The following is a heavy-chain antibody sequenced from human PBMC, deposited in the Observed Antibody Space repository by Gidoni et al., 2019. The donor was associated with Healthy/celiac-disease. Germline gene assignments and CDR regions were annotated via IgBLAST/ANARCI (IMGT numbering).Heavy chain of an antibody. CDR3: ARDLSGWFDT. V-gene: IGHV1-69*01. CDR1: GGTFSSYA. J-gene: IGHJ5*02. Sequence: EVKKPGSSVKFSCKASGGTFSSYAISWVRQAPGQGLEWMGGIIPIFGTANYAQKFQGRVTITADESTSTAYMELSSLRAEDTAVYYCARDLSGWFDTWGQGTLVTVSS. D-gene: IGHD3-10*01. CDR2: IIPIFGTA.